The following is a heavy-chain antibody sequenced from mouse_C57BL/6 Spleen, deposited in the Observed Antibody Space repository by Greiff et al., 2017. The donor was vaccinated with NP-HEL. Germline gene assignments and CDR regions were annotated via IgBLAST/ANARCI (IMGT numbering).Heavy chain of an antibody. CDR1: GYAFSSSW. Sequence: QVQLKESGPELVKPGASVKISCKASGYAFSSSWMNWVKQRPGKGLEWIGRIYPGDGDTNYNGKFKGKATLTADKSSSTAYMQLSSLTSEDSAVYFCARAFTTVAVDYWGQGTTLTVSS. J-gene: IGHJ2*01. CDR2: IYPGDGDT. CDR3: ARAFTTVAVDY. V-gene: IGHV1-82*01. D-gene: IGHD1-1*01.